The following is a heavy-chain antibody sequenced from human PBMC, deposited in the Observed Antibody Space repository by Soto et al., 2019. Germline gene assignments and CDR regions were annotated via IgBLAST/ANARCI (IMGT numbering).Heavy chain of an antibody. V-gene: IGHV1-18*04. Sequence: GASVKVSFKASGYTFTSYGISWLRQAPGQGLEWMGWISAYNGNTNYAQKLQGRVTMTTDTSTSTAYMELRSLRSDDTAVYYCARSLTTVTTMDVWGQGTTVTVSS. D-gene: IGHD4-4*01. CDR3: ARSLTTVTTMDV. CDR1: GYTFTSYG. CDR2: ISAYNGNT. J-gene: IGHJ6*02.